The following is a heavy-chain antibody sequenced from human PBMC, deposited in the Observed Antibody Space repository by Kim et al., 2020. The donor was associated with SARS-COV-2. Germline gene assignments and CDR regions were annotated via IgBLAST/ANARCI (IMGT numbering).Heavy chain of an antibody. CDR1: GGSFSGYY. J-gene: IGHJ5*02. D-gene: IGHD6-13*01. Sequence: SETLSLTCAVYGGSFSGYYWSWIRQPPGKGLEWIGEINHSGSTNYNPSLKSRVTISVDTSKNQFSLKLSSVTAADTAVYYCARGGSSSWYFVFWFDPWGQGTLVTVSS. CDR3: ARGGSSSWYFVFWFDP. CDR2: INHSGST. V-gene: IGHV4-34*01.